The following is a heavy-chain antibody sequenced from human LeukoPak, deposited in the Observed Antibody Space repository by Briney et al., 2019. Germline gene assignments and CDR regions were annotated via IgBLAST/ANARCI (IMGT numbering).Heavy chain of an antibody. CDR1: GYTFTSYY. V-gene: IGHV1-69*13. Sequence: ASVTVSCKASGYTFTSYYMHWVRQAPGQGLEWMGGIIPILGTANYAQKFQGRVTITADESTSTAYMELSSLRSEDTAVYYCARKNYDSSGPGWGAFDIWGQGTMVTVSS. CDR3: ARKNYDSSGPGWGAFDI. D-gene: IGHD3-22*01. J-gene: IGHJ3*02. CDR2: IIPILGTA.